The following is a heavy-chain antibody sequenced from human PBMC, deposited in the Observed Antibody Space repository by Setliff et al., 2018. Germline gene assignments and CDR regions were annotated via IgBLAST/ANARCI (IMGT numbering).Heavy chain of an antibody. CDR1: GFTFSSYW. Sequence: PGGSLRLSCAASGFTFSSYWMHWVRQAPGKGLVWVSRINSDGSSTSYADSVKGRFTISRDDAKNTLYLQMNSLRAEDTAVYYCARDRGDGYNPDYWGQGTLVTVSS. CDR2: INSDGSST. J-gene: IGHJ4*02. D-gene: IGHD5-12*01. CDR3: ARDRGDGYNPDY. V-gene: IGHV3-74*01.